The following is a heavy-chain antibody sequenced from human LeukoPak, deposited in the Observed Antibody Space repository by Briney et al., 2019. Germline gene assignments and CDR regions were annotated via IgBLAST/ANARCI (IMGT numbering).Heavy chain of an antibody. CDR1: GGSISSSSYY. CDR3: ARGRYYDSSETWFDP. D-gene: IGHD3-22*01. J-gene: IGHJ5*02. V-gene: IGHV4-39*07. CDR2: IYYSGST. Sequence: SETLSLTCTVSGGSISSSSYYWGWIRQPPGKGLEWIGSIYYSGSTYYNPSLKSRVTISVDTSKNQFFLKLSSVTAADTAVYYCARGRYYDSSETWFDPWGQGTLVTVSS.